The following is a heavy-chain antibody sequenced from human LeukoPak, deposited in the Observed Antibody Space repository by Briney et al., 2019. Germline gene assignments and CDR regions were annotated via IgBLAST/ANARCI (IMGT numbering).Heavy chain of an antibody. CDR2: VSAGADTI. CDR3: AFRGLRGY. CDR1: GFTFSNYN. D-gene: IGHD3-10*01. J-gene: IGHJ4*02. V-gene: IGHV3-23*01. Sequence: GGSLRLSCAASGFTFSNYNMNWVRQAPGKGLEWVSGVSAGADTIDYADSVKGRFIISRDNSKNTLYLQMNSLRADDTAVYYCAFRGLRGYWGQGTLVTVSS.